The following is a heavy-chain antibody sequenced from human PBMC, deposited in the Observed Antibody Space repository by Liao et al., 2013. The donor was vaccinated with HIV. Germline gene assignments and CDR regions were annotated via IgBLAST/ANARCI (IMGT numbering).Heavy chain of an antibody. CDR1: GGSLKNYY. CDR3: ARAVYGSGAYPFDY. Sequence: QVQLQESGPGLVKPSETLSLTCTVSGGSLKNYYWSWIRQSAGKGLEWIGRIYVTGTTNYNPSLRSRITMSVDTPSNQFALRLTSVTAADTAVYYCARAVYGSGAYPFDYWGQGTLVTVSS. CDR2: IYVTGTT. J-gene: IGHJ4*02. D-gene: IGHD3-10*01. V-gene: IGHV4-4*07.